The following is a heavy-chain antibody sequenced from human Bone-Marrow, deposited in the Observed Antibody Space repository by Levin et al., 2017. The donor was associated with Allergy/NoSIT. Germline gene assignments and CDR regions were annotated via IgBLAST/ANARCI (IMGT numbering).Heavy chain of an antibody. D-gene: IGHD3-3*01. CDR1: GGSFSGYY. J-gene: IGHJ6*03. Sequence: SQTLSLTCAVYGGSFSGYYLGWIRPSPGKGLEWIGEINDSGTTKYNPPLKSRVTVSVATSKNQFSLTLISVTAADTAVYYCARLPPKDVVYGVVIRVGTYMDVWSKGTTVIVSS. V-gene: IGHV4-34*01. CDR2: INDSGTT. CDR3: ARLPPKDVVYGVVIRVGTYMDV.